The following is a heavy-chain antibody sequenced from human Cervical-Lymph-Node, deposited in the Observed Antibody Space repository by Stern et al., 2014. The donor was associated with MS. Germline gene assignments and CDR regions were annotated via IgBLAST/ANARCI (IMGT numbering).Heavy chain of an antibody. D-gene: IGHD1-26*01. CDR1: GASISSGTSY. J-gene: IGHJ4*02. Sequence: QVQLQESGPGLVKPSQTLSLTCTVSGASISSGTSYWSWIRQPAGGGLEWIGRLHASGAPYYNPSLKSRVTISGDTSKNQFSLNRNSVTAADTAVYYCARGHWELLGNNYFDSWGQGTLVTVSP. CDR3: ARGHWELLGNNYFDS. V-gene: IGHV4-61*02. CDR2: LHASGAP.